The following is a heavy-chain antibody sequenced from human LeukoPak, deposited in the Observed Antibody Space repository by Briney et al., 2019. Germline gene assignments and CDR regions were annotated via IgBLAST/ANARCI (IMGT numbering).Heavy chain of an antibody. J-gene: IGHJ4*02. Sequence: ASVKVSCKASGYTFTGYYMHWVRQAPGQGLEWMGWINPNSGGTNYAQKFQGRVTMTRDTSISTAYMELSRLRSDDTAVYYCARARVAVADHYFDYWGQGTLVTVSS. D-gene: IGHD6-19*01. CDR1: GYTFTGYY. V-gene: IGHV1-2*02. CDR2: INPNSGGT. CDR3: ARARVAVADHYFDY.